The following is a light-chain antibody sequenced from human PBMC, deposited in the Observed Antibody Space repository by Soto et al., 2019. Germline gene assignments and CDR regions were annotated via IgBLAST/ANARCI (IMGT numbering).Light chain of an antibody. V-gene: IGKV3-11*01. CDR1: QSVSIH. CDR3: QQRSDLPQT. CDR2: HAS. Sequence: EIVLTQSPATLSLSPGERATLSCRASQSVSIHLAWYQHKPGQAPRLLIYHASTRANGIPARFSGSGSGTDFTLTISSLEPEDFAVYYCQQRSDLPQTFGQGTEVEV. J-gene: IGKJ1*01.